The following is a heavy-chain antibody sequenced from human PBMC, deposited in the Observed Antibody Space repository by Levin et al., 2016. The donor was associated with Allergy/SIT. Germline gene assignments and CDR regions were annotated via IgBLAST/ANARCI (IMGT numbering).Heavy chain of an antibody. CDR3: ARDSYYDILTGYYNGEYYFDY. CDR1: GYTFTNYG. Sequence: ASVKVSCKASGYTFTNYGISWVRQAPGQGLEWMGWISTYNGNTGYAQKLQGRVTMTTDTSTSTAYMELRSLRSGDTAVYYCARDSYYDILTGYYNGEYYFDYWGQGTLVTVSS. J-gene: IGHJ4*02. CDR2: ISTYNGNT. D-gene: IGHD3-9*01. V-gene: IGHV1-18*01.